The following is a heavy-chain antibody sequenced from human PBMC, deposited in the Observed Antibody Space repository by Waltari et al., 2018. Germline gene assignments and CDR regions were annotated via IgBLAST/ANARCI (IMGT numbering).Heavy chain of an antibody. CDR2: IIPICGTA. D-gene: IGHD3-22*01. J-gene: IGHJ4*02. V-gene: IGHV1-69*13. Sequence: QVQLVQSGAEVKKPGSSVKVSCKASGATFSSYAISWVRQAPGQGLEWMGGIIPICGTANYAQKFQGRVTITADESTSTAYMELSSLRSEDTAVYYCAIFYPSAYYYDSSGYFDYWGQGTLVTVSS. CDR1: GATFSSYA. CDR3: AIFYPSAYYYDSSGYFDY.